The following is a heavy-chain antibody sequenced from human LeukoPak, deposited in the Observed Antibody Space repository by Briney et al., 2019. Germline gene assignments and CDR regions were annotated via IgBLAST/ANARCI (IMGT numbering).Heavy chain of an antibody. Sequence: PGGSLRLSCAASGFTFDDYAMHWVRQAPGKGLEWVSLISGDGGSTYYADSVKGRFTISRDNSKNSLYLQMNSLRTEDTALYYCAKDIPHYCDSSGFYGDYFDYWGQGTLVTVSS. CDR2: ISGDGGST. CDR3: AKDIPHYCDSSGFYGDYFDY. J-gene: IGHJ4*02. V-gene: IGHV3-43*02. CDR1: GFTFDDYA. D-gene: IGHD3-22*01.